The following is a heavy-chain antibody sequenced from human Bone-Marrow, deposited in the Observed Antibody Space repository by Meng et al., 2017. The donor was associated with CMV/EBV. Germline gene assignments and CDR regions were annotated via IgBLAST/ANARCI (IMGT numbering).Heavy chain of an antibody. Sequence: GGSLRLSCAASAFTFTSYTLHWVRQAPGKGLECVGRIKSKTDGGTTDYAAPVKGRFTISRDDSKNTLYLQMNSLKTEDTAVYYCTTVGYCSSTSCSHFNYWGQGTLVTVSS. CDR2: IKSKTDGGTT. CDR3: TTVGYCSSTSCSHFNY. V-gene: IGHV3-15*07. CDR1: AFTFTSYT. J-gene: IGHJ4*02. D-gene: IGHD2-2*01.